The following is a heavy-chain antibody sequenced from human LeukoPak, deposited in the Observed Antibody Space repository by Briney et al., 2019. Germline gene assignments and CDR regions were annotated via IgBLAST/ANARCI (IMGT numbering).Heavy chain of an antibody. CDR1: GFTFSSYG. CDR3: AKDLAITTIGDGLGY. V-gene: IGHV3-30*02. CDR2: IRYDGSNK. J-gene: IGHJ4*02. Sequence: PGGSLRLSCAASGFTFSSYGMHWVRQAPGKGLEWVAFIRYDGSNKYYADSVKGRFTISRDNSKNTLYLQMNSLRAEDTAVYYCAKDLAITTIGDGLGYWGQGTLVTVSS. D-gene: IGHD3-22*01.